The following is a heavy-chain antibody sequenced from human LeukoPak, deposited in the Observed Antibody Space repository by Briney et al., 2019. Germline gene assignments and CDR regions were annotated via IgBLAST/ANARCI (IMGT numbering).Heavy chain of an antibody. CDR1: GGSISSYY. J-gene: IGHJ6*03. CDR2: IYYSGST. Sequence: SETLSLTCTVSGGSISSYYWSWIRQPPGKGLEWIGYIYYSGSTNYNPSLKSRVTISVDTSKNQSSLKLSSVTAADTAVYYCARAHSGSYSRYYYYMDVWGKGTTVTVSS. V-gene: IGHV4-59*01. CDR3: ARAHSGSYSRYYYYMDV. D-gene: IGHD1-26*01.